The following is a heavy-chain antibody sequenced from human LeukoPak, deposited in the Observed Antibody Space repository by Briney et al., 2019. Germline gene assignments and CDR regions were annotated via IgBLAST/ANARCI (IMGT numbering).Heavy chain of an antibody. V-gene: IGHV3-23*01. CDR2: ISGSGANT. CDR1: GFTFSSYA. CDR3: ARSYTTSSVYYFHH. D-gene: IGHD6-6*01. J-gene: IGHJ1*01. Sequence: PGRSLRLSCAASGFTFSSYALSWVRQAPGKGLEWVSVISGSGANTYYADSVKGRFTVSRDNSKNTLYLQMNSLRAEDAAEYFCARSYTTSSVYYFHHWGQGTLVTVSS.